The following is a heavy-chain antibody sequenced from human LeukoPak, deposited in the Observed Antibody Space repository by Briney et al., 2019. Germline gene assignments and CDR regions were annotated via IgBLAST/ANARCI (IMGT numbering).Heavy chain of an antibody. CDR1: GYTFTSYY. J-gene: IGHJ4*02. D-gene: IGHD5-18*01. Sequence: EASVKVSCKASGYTFTSYYMHWLRQAPGQGPEWMGIINPSGGSTSYVQKLQGRVTMTWDTPTTTVYMELCTHRTEDTTGYCCAIGVGIYSYGYEYWGQRTLGTLSS. CDR3: AIGVGIYSYGYEY. CDR2: INPSGGST. V-gene: IGHV1-46*04.